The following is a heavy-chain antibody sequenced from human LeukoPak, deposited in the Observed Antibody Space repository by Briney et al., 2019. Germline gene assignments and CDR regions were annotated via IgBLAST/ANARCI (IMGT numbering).Heavy chain of an antibody. V-gene: IGHV3-48*02. CDR2: ISSSSGSI. CDR1: GFTFSTYW. D-gene: IGHD2/OR15-2a*01. CDR3: AREDPSVNDAFDI. Sequence: GGSLRLSCAASGFTFSTYWMHWVRQAPGKGLEWVSYISSSSGSIFYADSVKGRFTISRDNAKNSLYLQMNSLRDEDTAVYYCAREDPSVNDAFDIWGQGTMVTVSS. J-gene: IGHJ3*02.